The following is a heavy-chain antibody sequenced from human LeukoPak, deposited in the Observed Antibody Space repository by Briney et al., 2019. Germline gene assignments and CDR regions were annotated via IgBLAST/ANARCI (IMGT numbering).Heavy chain of an antibody. CDR3: VTDGPLAYRISD. CDR1: GFSFSIYW. CDR2: INGDGRTA. J-gene: IGHJ4*02. Sequence: PGGSLRLSCAASGFSFSIYWMHWVRQAPGEGLVWVSRINGDGRTATYSDSVRGRFTISRDNSKTTLYLQMSSLTTEDTAVYYCVTDGPLAYRISDWGQGALVTVSS. V-gene: IGHV3-74*01. D-gene: IGHD4-11*01.